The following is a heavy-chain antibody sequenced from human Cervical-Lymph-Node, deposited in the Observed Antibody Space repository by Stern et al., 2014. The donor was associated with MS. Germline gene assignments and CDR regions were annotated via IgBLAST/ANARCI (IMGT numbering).Heavy chain of an antibody. J-gene: IGHJ6*02. V-gene: IGHV5-51*01. Sequence: EDQLVESGAEVKKPGESLKISCKGSGYSFTSYWIGWVRQMPGKGLERMGIIYPGDSDTRYSPSFQGQVTISADKSISTAYLQWSSLKASDTAMYYCARQQLGPYYYYYGMDVWGQGTTVTVSS. CDR1: GYSFTSYW. D-gene: IGHD6-13*01. CDR2: IYPGDSDT. CDR3: ARQQLGPYYYYYGMDV.